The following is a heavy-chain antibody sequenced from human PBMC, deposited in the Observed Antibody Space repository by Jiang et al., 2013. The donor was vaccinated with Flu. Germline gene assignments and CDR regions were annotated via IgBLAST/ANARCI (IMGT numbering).Heavy chain of an antibody. D-gene: IGHD4-17*01. CDR1: GGSISSGSYY. CDR2: IYTSGST. CDR3: ARELLVGDSKPIDY. J-gene: IGHJ4*02. Sequence: GPGLVKPSQTLSLTCTVSGGSISSGSYYWSWIRQPAGKGLEWIGRIYTSGSTNYNPSLKSRVTISVDTSKNQFSLKLSSVTAADTAVYYCARELLVGDSKPIDYWGQGTLVTVSS. V-gene: IGHV4-61*02.